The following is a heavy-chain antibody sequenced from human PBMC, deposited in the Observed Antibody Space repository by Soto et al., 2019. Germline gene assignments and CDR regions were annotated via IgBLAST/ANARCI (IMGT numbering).Heavy chain of an antibody. V-gene: IGHV2-5*01. Sequence: GPALVKRTQTLTLTCTFSGFSLGTSGVGVGWIRQPPGKSLEWLALIYWNDDKRYSPSLKSRLTITKDTSKNQVVLTMTNMDPVDTATYYCAHGTSNYDFWSGYYFFAPDYWGQGTLVTV. CDR3: AHGTSNYDFWSGYYFFAPDY. J-gene: IGHJ4*02. CDR2: IYWNDDK. CDR1: GFSLGTSGVG. D-gene: IGHD3-3*01.